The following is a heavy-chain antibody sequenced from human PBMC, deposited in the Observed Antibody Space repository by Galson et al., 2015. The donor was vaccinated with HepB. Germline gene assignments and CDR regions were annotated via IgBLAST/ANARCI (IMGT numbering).Heavy chain of an antibody. V-gene: IGHV1-8*01. D-gene: IGHD1-26*01. CDR1: GYTFTSYD. CDR3: ARGGYSGSYSDYYYGMDV. Sequence: SVTVSCKASGYTFTSYDINWVRQATGQGLEWMGWMNPNSGNTGYAQKFQGRVTMTRNTSISTAYMELSSLRSEDTAVYYCARGGYSGSYSDYYYGMDVWGQGTTVTVSS. CDR2: MNPNSGNT. J-gene: IGHJ6*02.